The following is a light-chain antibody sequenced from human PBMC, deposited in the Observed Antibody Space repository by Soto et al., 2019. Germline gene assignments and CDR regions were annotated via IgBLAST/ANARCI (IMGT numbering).Light chain of an antibody. CDR3: QQYGTSPWT. CDR1: QSVSRSY. Sequence: EIVLTQSPRTLSLSPGERATLFFRASQSVSRSYLVWYQQKPGQAPRLPIYGAFNRATGIPDRFSGSGSGTDFTLTISRLEPEDFAVYYCQQYGTSPWTFGQGTKVDI. V-gene: IGKV3-20*01. CDR2: GAF. J-gene: IGKJ1*01.